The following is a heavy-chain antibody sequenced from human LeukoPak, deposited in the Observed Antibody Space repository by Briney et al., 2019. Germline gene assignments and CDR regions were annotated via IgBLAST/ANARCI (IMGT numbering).Heavy chain of an antibody. Sequence: GGSLRLSCAGSGFIFNNYAMHWVRQPPGKGLEWVSGISWNSGSIDYADSVKGRFTISRDIAKNTLYLQMNSLRAEDTGVYYCAKDHYWSIDYWGRGTLVTVSS. V-gene: IGHV3-9*01. D-gene: IGHD3-3*01. CDR1: GFIFNNYA. CDR2: ISWNSGSI. CDR3: AKDHYWSIDY. J-gene: IGHJ4*02.